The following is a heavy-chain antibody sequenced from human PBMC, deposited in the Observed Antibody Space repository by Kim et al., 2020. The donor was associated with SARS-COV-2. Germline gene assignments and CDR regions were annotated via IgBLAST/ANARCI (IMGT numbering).Heavy chain of an antibody. CDR3: ARDLSGWRLGWFDP. D-gene: IGHD6-19*01. Sequence: VSVKSRITIHPDTAQNQFSLQLNSVTPEDTAVYYCARDLSGWRLGWFDPWGQGTLVTVSS. J-gene: IGHJ5*02. V-gene: IGHV6-1*01.